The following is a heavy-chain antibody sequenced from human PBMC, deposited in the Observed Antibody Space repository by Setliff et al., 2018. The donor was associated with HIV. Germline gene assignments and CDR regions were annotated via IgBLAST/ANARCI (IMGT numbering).Heavy chain of an antibody. D-gene: IGHD6-13*01. J-gene: IGHJ3*02. Sequence: ASVKVSCKASGYTFTGYYLHWVRQAPGQGLEWMGWIDPNSGDTNYEQKFQGRVSMTRDTSISTVYMELSSLRSDDTAVYYCARAAGYSSSWHRYAFEIWGQGTMVTDSS. V-gene: IGHV1-2*02. CDR3: ARAAGYSSSWHRYAFEI. CDR1: GYTFTGYY. CDR2: IDPNSGDT.